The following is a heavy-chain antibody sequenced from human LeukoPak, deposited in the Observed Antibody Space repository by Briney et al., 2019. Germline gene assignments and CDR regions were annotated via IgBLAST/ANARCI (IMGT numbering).Heavy chain of an antibody. CDR3: ARGLVRGVPDALDY. V-gene: IGHV1-18*01. J-gene: IGHJ4*02. Sequence: ASVKVSCKASGYTFISYGINWVRQAPGQGLEWMGWISVYRGNTNYAQKFQGRLIMTTDTSTSTAHMELRSLRSDDTAVYYCARGLVRGVPDALDYWGQGTQVTVSS. CDR1: GYTFISYG. CDR2: ISVYRGNT. D-gene: IGHD3-10*01.